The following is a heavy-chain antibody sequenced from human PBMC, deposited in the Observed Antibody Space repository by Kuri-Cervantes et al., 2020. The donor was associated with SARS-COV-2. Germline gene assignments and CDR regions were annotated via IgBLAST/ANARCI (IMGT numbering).Heavy chain of an antibody. D-gene: IGHD3-22*01. V-gene: IGHV4-38-2*01. CDR3: ARGHGIVVVITFRDAFDI. CDR1: GYSISSGYY. Sequence: SQTLSLTCAVSGYSISSGYYWGWIRQPPGKGLEWIGSIYHSGSTYYNPSLKSRVTISVDTSKNQFSLKLSSVTAADTAVYYCARGHGIVVVITFRDAFDIWGQGTMVTVSS. J-gene: IGHJ3*02. CDR2: IYHSGST.